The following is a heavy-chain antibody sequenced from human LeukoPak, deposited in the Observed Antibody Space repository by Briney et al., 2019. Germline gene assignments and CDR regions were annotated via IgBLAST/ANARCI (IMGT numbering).Heavy chain of an antibody. CDR1: GGSFSGYY. CDR2: INHSGST. V-gene: IGHV4-34*01. CDR3: ASVALDV. Sequence: PSETLSLTCAVYGGSFSGYYWSWIRQPPGKGLEWIGEINHSGSTNYNPSLKSRVTISVDTSKNQFSLKLSSVTAADTAMYYCASVALDVWGKGTTVTVSS. J-gene: IGHJ6*04.